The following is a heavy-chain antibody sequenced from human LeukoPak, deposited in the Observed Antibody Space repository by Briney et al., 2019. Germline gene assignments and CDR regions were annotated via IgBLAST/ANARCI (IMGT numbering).Heavy chain of an antibody. D-gene: IGHD3-9*01. CDR3: ARAPYDLLTGSTYFDY. J-gene: IGHJ4*02. CDR2: ISTYNGHT. Sequence: GASVKVSCKASGYIFTRFGLSWVRQAPGQGLEWMGWISTYNGHTNYAQKLQGRVTMTTDTSTSTAYMELRSLRSDDTAVYYCARAPYDLLTGSTYFDYWGQGTLVSVSS. V-gene: IGHV1-18*01. CDR1: GYIFTRFG.